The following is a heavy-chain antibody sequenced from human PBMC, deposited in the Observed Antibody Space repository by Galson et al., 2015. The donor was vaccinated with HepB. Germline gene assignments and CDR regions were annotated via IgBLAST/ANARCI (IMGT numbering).Heavy chain of an antibody. CDR3: AKARSRRNRSTSCYGEVDY. V-gene: IGHV3-23*01. CDR2: ISGSGGST. Sequence: SLRLSCAASGFTFSSYAMSWVRQAPGKGLEWVSAISGSGGSTYYADSVKGRFTISRDNSKNTLYLQMNSLRAEDTAVYYCAKARSRRNRSTSCYGEVDYWGQGTLVTVSS. CDR1: GFTFSSYA. D-gene: IGHD2-2*01. J-gene: IGHJ4*02.